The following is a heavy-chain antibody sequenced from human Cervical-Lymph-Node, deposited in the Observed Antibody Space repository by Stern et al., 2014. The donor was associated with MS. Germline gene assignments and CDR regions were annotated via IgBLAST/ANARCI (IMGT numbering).Heavy chain of an antibody. Sequence: MQLVESGAEVKKPGSSVKVSCKASGDIFSTYSITWVRQAPGQGLEWMGRIIPMFGIANYAQKFQGRLTITADTSTSTAYMELSSLRSEDTAVFYCARDLPSAGYGMDVWGQGTTVTVSS. CDR1: GDIFSTYS. CDR2: IIPMFGIA. D-gene: IGHD3-10*01. CDR3: ARDLPSAGYGMDV. V-gene: IGHV1-69*09. J-gene: IGHJ6*02.